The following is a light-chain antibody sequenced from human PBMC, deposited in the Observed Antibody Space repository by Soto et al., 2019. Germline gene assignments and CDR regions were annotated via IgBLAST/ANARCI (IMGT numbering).Light chain of an antibody. CDR3: QRYDSLPPT. Sequence: DIQKTQSPSSLSASVRDRVTITCQASHDIKDFLNWFQEKPGKAPKLLIYDGSNLQTGVPSRFSGSGSGTHFTFTISSLQPEDIATYYCQRYDSLPPTFGQGTRLDIK. CDR2: DGS. CDR1: HDIKDF. V-gene: IGKV1-33*01. J-gene: IGKJ5*01.